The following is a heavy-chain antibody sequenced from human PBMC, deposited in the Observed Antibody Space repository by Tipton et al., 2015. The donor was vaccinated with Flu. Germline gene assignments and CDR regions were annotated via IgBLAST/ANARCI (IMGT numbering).Heavy chain of an antibody. CDR3: AKDTYDYIWGSNRSPYYYGMDV. CDR1: GFTFRDYG. CDR2: ISYDGNNK. V-gene: IGHV3-30*18. D-gene: IGHD3-16*02. Sequence: SLRLSCIASGFTFRDYGMHWVRQAPGKGLEWVAVISYDGNNKDYGDSVKGRFTLSRDNSKKTLSLQMDSLTVEDTGVYYCAKDTYDYIWGSNRSPYYYGMDVWGQGTTVTVSS. J-gene: IGHJ6*02.